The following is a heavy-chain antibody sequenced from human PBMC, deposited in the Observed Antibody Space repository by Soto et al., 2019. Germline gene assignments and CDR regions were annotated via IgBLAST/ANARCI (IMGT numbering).Heavy chain of an antibody. J-gene: IGHJ4*02. CDR2: LWRDGREV. Sequence: ALRLSCAASGFTFSDYDMHWVRPATGKRLEWVPVLWRDGREVHYADSVKGRFTLSRDHITYAIYMQMNSLGVEHTALYYCASDVTGWTGGDHWGQGTLVTDCS. CDR3: ASDVTGWTGGDH. CDR1: GFTFSDYD. V-gene: IGHV3-33*01. D-gene: IGHD6-19*01.